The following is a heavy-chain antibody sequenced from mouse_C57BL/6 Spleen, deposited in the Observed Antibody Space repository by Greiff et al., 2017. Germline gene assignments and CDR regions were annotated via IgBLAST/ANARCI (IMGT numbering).Heavy chain of an antibody. V-gene: IGHV14-4*01. CDR2: IDPENGDT. CDR1: GFNIKDDY. CDR3: TAPYYGSRNWYFDV. Sequence: EVQLQQSGAELVRPGASVKLSCTASGFNIKDDYMHWVKQRPEQGLEWIGWIDPENGDTEYASKFQGKATITADTSSNTAYLQLSSLTSEDTAVYYCTAPYYGSRNWYFDVWGTGTTVTVSS. J-gene: IGHJ1*03. D-gene: IGHD1-1*01.